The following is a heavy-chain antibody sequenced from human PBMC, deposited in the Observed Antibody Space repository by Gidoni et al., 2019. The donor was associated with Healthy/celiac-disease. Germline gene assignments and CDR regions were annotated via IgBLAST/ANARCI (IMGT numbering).Heavy chain of an antibody. CDR1: GFNFSSYG. CDR2: IWYDGSNK. D-gene: IGHD1-26*01. CDR3: ARDWRSSGSAPFDY. V-gene: IGHV3-33*01. Sequence: QVQLVESGGGVVQPGRSLRLSCAASGFNFSSYGMHWVRQAPGKGLEWVAVIWYDGSNKYYADSVKGRFTISRDNSKNTLYLQMNSLRAEDTAVYYCARDWRSSGSAPFDYWGQGTLVTVSS. J-gene: IGHJ4*02.